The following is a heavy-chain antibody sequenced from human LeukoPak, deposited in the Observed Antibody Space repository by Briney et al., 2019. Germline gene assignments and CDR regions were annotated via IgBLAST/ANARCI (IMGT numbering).Heavy chain of an antibody. CDR3: ARANPVGSSGYYFHLVY. J-gene: IGHJ4*02. V-gene: IGHV3-30*04. D-gene: IGHD3-22*01. Sequence: PAGGSLRLSCAASGFTFSTYAMHWVRQAPAKGLEWVAVISNVGRDTYYADSVKGRFTISRDSSKNTLDLQMNGLRVDDTAVYYCARANPVGSSGYYFHLVYWGQGTLVTVSS. CDR2: ISNVGRDT. CDR1: GFTFSTYA.